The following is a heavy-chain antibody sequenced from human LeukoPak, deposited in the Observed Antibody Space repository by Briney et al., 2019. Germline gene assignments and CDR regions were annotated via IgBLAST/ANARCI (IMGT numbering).Heavy chain of an antibody. Sequence: SLRLSCAASGFTFDDYAMHWVRQAPGKGLEWVSGISWNSGSIGYADSVKGRFTISRDNAKNSLYLQMNSLRAEDTALYYCAKGRYGGAFDYWGQGTLVTVSS. J-gene: IGHJ4*02. D-gene: IGHD3-10*01. CDR2: ISWNSGSI. CDR1: GFTFDDYA. CDR3: AKGRYGGAFDY. V-gene: IGHV3-9*01.